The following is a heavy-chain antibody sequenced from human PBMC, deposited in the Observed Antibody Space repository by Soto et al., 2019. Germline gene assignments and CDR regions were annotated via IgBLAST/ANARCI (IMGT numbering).Heavy chain of an antibody. CDR1: GFTFSSYA. CDR2: ISGSGGST. CDR3: AKDQTYSGYVLDAFAI. V-gene: IGHV3-23*01. J-gene: IGHJ3*02. Sequence: GSLRLSCAASGFTFSSYAMSWVRQAPGKGLEWVSAISGSGGSTYYADSVKGRFTISRDNSKNTLYLQMNSLRAEDTAVYYCAKDQTYSGYVLDAFAIWGQGTMVTVSS. D-gene: IGHD5-12*01.